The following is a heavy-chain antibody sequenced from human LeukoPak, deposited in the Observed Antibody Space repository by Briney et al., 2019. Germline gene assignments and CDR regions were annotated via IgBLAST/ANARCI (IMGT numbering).Heavy chain of an antibody. CDR2: ISGGGGST. Sequence: GGSLRLSCVASGFTLSSYGLSWVRQAPGKGLEWVSSISGGGGSTYYADSVKGRFAISRGNAKNSLYLQMNSLRAEDTAVYYCAKYPDAFDIWGQGTMVTVSS. J-gene: IGHJ3*02. V-gene: IGHV3-23*01. CDR1: GFTLSSYG. CDR3: AKYPDAFDI.